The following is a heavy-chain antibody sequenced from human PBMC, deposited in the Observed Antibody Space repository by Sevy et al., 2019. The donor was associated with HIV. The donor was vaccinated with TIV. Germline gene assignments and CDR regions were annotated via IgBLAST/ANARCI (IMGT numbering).Heavy chain of an antibody. D-gene: IGHD1-26*01. CDR3: ARDLFSGSYYENY. J-gene: IGHJ4*02. CDR2: IEQDGSDK. Sequence: GGSLRLSCAASGLTLSNYWMSWVRQAPGKGLEWVANIEQDGSDKYYVDSVKGRFTISRDNAKNSLYLQMNSLRAEDTAVYYCARDLFSGSYYENYWGQGTLVTVSS. V-gene: IGHV3-7*01. CDR1: GLTLSNYW.